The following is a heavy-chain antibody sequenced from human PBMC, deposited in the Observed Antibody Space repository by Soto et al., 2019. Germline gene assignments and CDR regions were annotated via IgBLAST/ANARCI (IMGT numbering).Heavy chain of an antibody. CDR3: ARAEVNYGMDV. J-gene: IGHJ6*02. CDR1: GYTVTSYY. Sequence: ASVKVSCKASGYTVTSYYMHWVRQAPGQGLEWMGIINPSGGSTSYAQKFQGRVTMTRDTSTSTVYMELSSLRSEDTAVYYCARAEVNYGMDVWGQGTTVTVSS. V-gene: IGHV1-46*01. D-gene: IGHD2-21*01. CDR2: INPSGGST.